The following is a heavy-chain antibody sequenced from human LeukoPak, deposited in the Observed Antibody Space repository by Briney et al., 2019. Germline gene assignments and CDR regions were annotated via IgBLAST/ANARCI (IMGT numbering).Heavy chain of an antibody. Sequence: SETLSLTCAVYGGSFSGYYWSWIRQPPGKGLEWIGEINHSGSTNYNPSLKSRVTISVDTSKNQFSLKLSSVTAADTAVYYCARENRVDADTAMVHFDYWGQGTLVTVSS. CDR3: ARENRVDADTAMVHFDY. D-gene: IGHD5-18*01. J-gene: IGHJ4*02. CDR1: GGSFSGYY. CDR2: INHSGST. V-gene: IGHV4-34*01.